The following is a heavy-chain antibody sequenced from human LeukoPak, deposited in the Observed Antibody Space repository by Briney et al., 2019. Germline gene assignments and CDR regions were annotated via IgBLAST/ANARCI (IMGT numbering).Heavy chain of an antibody. CDR1: GFTFSDYY. CDR2: ISSSGSTI. D-gene: IGHD3-22*01. Sequence: GGSLRLSCAASGFTFSDYYMSWIRQAPGKGLEGVSYISSSGSTIYYADSVKGRFTISRDNAKNSLYLQMSSLRAEDTAVYYCARVDRWRYYYSSGYGDIWGQGTMVTVSS. CDR3: ARVDRWRYYYSSGYGDI. J-gene: IGHJ3*02. V-gene: IGHV3-11*01.